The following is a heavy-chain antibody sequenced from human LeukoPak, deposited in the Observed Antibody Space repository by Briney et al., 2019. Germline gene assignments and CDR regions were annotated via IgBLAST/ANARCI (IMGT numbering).Heavy chain of an antibody. CDR1: GFTFKSYG. V-gene: IGHV3-21*05. D-gene: IGHD3-9*01. CDR2: ISSSSSYT. CDR3: ARDNKLRYATYGMDV. Sequence: GGSLRLSCAASGFTFKSYGMNWVRQAPGKGLEWVSYISSSSSYTNYADSVKGRFTISRDNANNSLYLQMTSLRAEDTAVYYCARDNKLRYATYGMDVWGQGTTVTVSS. J-gene: IGHJ6*02.